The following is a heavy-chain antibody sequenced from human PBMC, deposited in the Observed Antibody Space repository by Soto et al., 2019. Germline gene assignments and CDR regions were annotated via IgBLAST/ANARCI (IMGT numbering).Heavy chain of an antibody. D-gene: IGHD6-19*01. V-gene: IGHV1-69*13. CDR2: IIPIFGTA. CDR3: ARELIAVAGTRAFDY. CDR1: GGTFSSYA. Sequence: SVKVSCKASGGTFSSYAISWVRQAPGQGLEWMGGIIPIFGTANYAQKFQGRVTITADESTSTAYMELSSLRSEDTAVYYCARELIAVAGTRAFDYWGQGTLVTVSS. J-gene: IGHJ4*02.